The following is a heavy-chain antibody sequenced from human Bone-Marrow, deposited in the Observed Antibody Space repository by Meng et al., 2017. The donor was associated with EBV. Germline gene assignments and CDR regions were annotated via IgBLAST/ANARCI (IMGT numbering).Heavy chain of an antibody. Sequence: QLHLVQSGSALQKPAASVKLSCKASGDTFTIYAMNWVRQAPGQGLEWMGWINTMTGKPTYATGFTGRFVFSLDTSDSTTYLQISSLKTEDSAVYYCARDGGRRLDYWGQGTLVTVSS. J-gene: IGHJ4*02. CDR2: INTMTGKP. V-gene: IGHV7-4-1*02. D-gene: IGHD3-16*01. CDR1: GDTFTIYA. CDR3: ARDGGRRLDY.